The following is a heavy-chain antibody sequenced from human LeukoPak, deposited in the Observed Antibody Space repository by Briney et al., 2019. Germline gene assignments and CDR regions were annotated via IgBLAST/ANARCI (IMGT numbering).Heavy chain of an antibody. CDR3: ARPASPLSATSGPCPFDS. Sequence: SETLSLTCTVSGGSISSSSYFWSWIRQPPGKGLEWIGEINHSGSTNYNPSLKSRVTILVDTSKNRFSLKVNSVTAADTAVYYCARPASPLSATSGPCPFDSWGQGTMVTVSS. V-gene: IGHV4-39*07. J-gene: IGHJ3*01. CDR2: INHSGST. D-gene: IGHD3-10*01. CDR1: GGSISSSSYF.